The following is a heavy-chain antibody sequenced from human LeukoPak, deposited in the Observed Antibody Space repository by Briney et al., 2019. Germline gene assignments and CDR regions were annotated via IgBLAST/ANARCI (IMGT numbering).Heavy chain of an antibody. CDR1: GGSISSHY. CDR3: ARVFDCSGGSCPNWFDP. Sequence: SETLSLTCTVSGGSISSHYWSWIRQPPGEGLEWIGYIYYSGSTNYNPSLKSRVTISVDTSKNQFSLKLSSVTAADTAVYYCARVFDCSGGSCPNWFDPWGQGTLVTVSS. CDR2: IYYSGST. D-gene: IGHD2-15*01. V-gene: IGHV4-59*11. J-gene: IGHJ5*02.